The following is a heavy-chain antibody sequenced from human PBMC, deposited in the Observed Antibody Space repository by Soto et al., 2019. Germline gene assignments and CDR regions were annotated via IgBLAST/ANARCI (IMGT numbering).Heavy chain of an antibody. CDR1: GFTVSSNY. CDR3: ARESRFLEWLSLNWFDP. Sequence: GSLRLSCAASGFTVSSNYMSWVRQAPGKGLDWISIIYSAGNTYYADSVKGRFTISRDNSKNTLYLQMNSLGAEDTAVYYCARESRFLEWLSLNWFDPWGQGTLVTVSS. J-gene: IGHJ5*02. CDR2: IYSAGNT. D-gene: IGHD3-3*01. V-gene: IGHV3-66*01.